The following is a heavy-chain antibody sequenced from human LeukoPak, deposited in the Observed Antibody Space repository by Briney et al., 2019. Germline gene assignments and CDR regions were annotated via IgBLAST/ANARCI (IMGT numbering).Heavy chain of an antibody. CDR2: ISAYNGNT. D-gene: IGHD2-2*01. Sequence: GASVKVSCKASGYIFTDYYMHWVRQAPGQGLEWMGWISAYNGNTNYAQKLQGRVTMTTDTSTSTAYMKLRSLRSDDTAVYYCARHPACSSTSCRPFDIWGQGTMVTVSS. J-gene: IGHJ3*02. V-gene: IGHV1-18*04. CDR3: ARHPACSSTSCRPFDI. CDR1: GYIFTDYY.